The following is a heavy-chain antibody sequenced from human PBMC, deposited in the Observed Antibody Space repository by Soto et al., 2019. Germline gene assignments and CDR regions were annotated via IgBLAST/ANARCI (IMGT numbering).Heavy chain of an antibody. D-gene: IGHD2-2*01. CDR1: GYSFTGYW. Sequence: GEPLKISCKGSGYSFTGYWIGWVRKMPGKGLEWMGIIYPGDSDTRYSPSFQGQVTISADKSISTAYLQWSSLKASDTAMYYCARRSGRCSSTSCPTDYWGQGTLVTVSS. V-gene: IGHV5-51*01. J-gene: IGHJ4*02. CDR2: IYPGDSDT. CDR3: ARRSGRCSSTSCPTDY.